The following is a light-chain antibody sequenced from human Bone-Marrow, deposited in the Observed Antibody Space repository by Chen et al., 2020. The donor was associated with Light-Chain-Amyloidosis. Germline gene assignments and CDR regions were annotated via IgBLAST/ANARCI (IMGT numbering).Light chain of an antibody. V-gene: IGLV3-25*03. CDR1: DLPTKY. CDR2: RDT. Sequence: SYELTQPPSVSVTPGQTARITCSGDDLPTKYAYWYQQKPGQAPVLVIHRDTERPSGSSERFSGYSSGRTATLTISGVQAEDEADYNCQSADSSGTYEVIFGGGTKLTVL. CDR3: QSADSSGTYEVI. J-gene: IGLJ2*01.